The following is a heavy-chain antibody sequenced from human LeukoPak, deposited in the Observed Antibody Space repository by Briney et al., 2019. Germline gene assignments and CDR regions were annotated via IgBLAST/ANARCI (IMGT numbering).Heavy chain of an antibody. CDR3: AREGSSGYYLYYYYMYV. Sequence: PSQTLSLTCTVSGGSISSGDYYWSWIRQPPGKGLEGIGYFYYSGSTYYNPSLKSRVTISVDTSKNQFSLKLSSVTAADTAVYYCAREGSSGYYLYYYYMYVRGKGTTVTVSS. CDR2: FYYSGST. V-gene: IGHV4-30-4*08. CDR1: GGSISSGDYY. D-gene: IGHD3-22*01. J-gene: IGHJ6*03.